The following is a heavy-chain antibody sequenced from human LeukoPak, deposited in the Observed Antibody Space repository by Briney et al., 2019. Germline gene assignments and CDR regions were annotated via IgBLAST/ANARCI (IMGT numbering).Heavy chain of an antibody. J-gene: IGHJ5*02. CDR3: ARDRCSSTSCYVRNWFDP. Sequence: GASVKVSCKASGGTFSSYAISWERQAPGQGLEWMGRIIPILGIANYAQKFQGKVTITADKSTSTAYMELSSLRSEDTAVYYCARDRCSSTSCYVRNWFDPWGQGTLVTVSS. CDR1: GGTFSSYA. CDR2: IIPILGIA. D-gene: IGHD2-2*01. V-gene: IGHV1-69*04.